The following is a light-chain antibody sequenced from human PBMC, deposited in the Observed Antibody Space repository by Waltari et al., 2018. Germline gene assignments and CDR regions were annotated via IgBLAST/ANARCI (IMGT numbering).Light chain of an antibody. J-gene: IGKJ5*01. V-gene: IGKV1-9*01. CDR1: QGISSN. Sequence: IQLTQSPSSLFASVGDRVTITCRASQGISSNLAWYQQKPGKAPKLLISAASTLQSGVPLRFSGSGSGTDFTLTISSLQPEDFATYYCQQLNSYPITFGQGTRLEIK. CDR2: AAS. CDR3: QQLNSYPIT.